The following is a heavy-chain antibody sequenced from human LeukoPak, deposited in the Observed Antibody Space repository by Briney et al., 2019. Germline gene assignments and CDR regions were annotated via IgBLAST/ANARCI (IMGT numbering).Heavy chain of an antibody. D-gene: IGHD6-13*01. CDR2: MNPNSGNT. Sequence: ASVRVSCKASGYTFTSYDINWVRQATGQGLEWMGWMNPNSGNTGYAQKFQGRVTITRNTSISTAYMELSSLRSEDTAVYYCARGTSSWYKGDAFDIWGQGTMVTVSS. V-gene: IGHV1-8*03. CDR1: GYTFTSYD. J-gene: IGHJ3*02. CDR3: ARGTSSWYKGDAFDI.